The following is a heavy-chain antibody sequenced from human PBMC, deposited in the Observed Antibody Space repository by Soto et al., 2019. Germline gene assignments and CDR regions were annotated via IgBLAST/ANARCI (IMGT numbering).Heavy chain of an antibody. CDR1: GGTFSSYT. CDR3: ARGWNARDYFDY. Sequence: SVKVSCKASGGTFSSYTISWVRQAPGQGLEWMGRIIPILGIANYAQKFQGRVTITADKSTSTAYMELSSLRSEDTAVYYCARGWNARDYFDYWGQGTLVHRLL. J-gene: IGHJ4*02. D-gene: IGHD1-1*01. CDR2: IIPILGIA. V-gene: IGHV1-69*02.